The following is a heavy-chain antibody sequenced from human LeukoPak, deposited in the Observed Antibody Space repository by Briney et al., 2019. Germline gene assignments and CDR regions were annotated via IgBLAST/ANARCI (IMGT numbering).Heavy chain of an antibody. D-gene: IGHD3-22*01. CDR1: GGSISSYY. V-gene: IGHV4-59*08. Sequence: PSETLSLTCTVSGGSISSYYWSWIRQPPGKGLEWIGYIYYSGSTNYNPSLKSRVTISVDTSKNQFSLKLSSVTAADTAVYYCAADSSGYYYFDYWGQGTLVTV. CDR3: AADSSGYYYFDY. J-gene: IGHJ4*02. CDR2: IYYSGST.